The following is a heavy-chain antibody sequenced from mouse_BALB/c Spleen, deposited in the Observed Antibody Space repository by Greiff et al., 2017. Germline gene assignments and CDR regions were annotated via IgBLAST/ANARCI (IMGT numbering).Heavy chain of an antibody. CDR1: GYSITSGYY. CDR2: ISYDGSN. Sequence: EVKLQESGPGLVKPSQSLSLTCSVTGYSITSGYYWNWIRQFPGNKLEWMGYISYDGSNNYNPSLKNRISITRDTSKNQFFLKLNSVTTEDTATYYCAREIYYGSRDYAMDYWGQGTSVTVSS. J-gene: IGHJ4*01. D-gene: IGHD1-1*01. V-gene: IGHV3-6*02. CDR3: AREIYYGSRDYAMDY.